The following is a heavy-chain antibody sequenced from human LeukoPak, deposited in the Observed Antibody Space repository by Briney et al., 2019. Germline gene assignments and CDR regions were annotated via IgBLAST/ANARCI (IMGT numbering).Heavy chain of an antibody. J-gene: IGHJ4*02. Sequence: SETLSLTCTVSGGSMNSSYWSWIRQSPGKGLEWIGYIYYSGSTNYNPSLKSRVTISVDKSKNQFSLKLSSVTAADAAVYYCARYVWLHSFDYWGQGTLVTVSS. D-gene: IGHD3-9*01. V-gene: IGHV4-59*08. CDR2: IYYSGST. CDR1: GGSMNSSY. CDR3: ARYVWLHSFDY.